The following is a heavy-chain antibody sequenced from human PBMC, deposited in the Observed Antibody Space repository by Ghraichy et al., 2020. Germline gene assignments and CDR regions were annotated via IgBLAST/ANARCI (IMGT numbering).Heavy chain of an antibody. CDR2: IYHSGST. J-gene: IGHJ5*02. V-gene: IGHV4-38-2*02. CDR1: GYSISSGYY. Sequence: SETLSLTCTVSGYSISSGYYWGWIRQPPGKGLEWIGSIYHSGSTYYNPSLKSRVTISVDTSKNQFSLKLSSVTAADTAVYYCARMGPDIVVVVAATQSFWFDPWGQGTLVTVSS. D-gene: IGHD2-15*01. CDR3: ARMGPDIVVVVAATQSFWFDP.